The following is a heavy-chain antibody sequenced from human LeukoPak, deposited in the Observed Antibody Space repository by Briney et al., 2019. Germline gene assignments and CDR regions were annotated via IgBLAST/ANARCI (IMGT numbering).Heavy chain of an antibody. Sequence: VASVKVACTASGYSFTGDYMHWGRQAPGQGIEWMGWINPNSGGTNYAQKFQGRVTMTRDTSISTAYMELSRLRSYDTAVYYCARDLYGGSSWKFDYRGQGTLVTVSS. J-gene: IGHJ4*02. V-gene: IGHV1-2*02. D-gene: IGHD6-13*01. CDR1: GYSFTGDY. CDR2: INPNSGGT. CDR3: ARDLYGGSSWKFDY.